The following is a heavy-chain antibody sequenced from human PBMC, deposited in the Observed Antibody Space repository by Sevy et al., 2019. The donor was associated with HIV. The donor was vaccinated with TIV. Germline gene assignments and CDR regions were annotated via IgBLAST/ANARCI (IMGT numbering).Heavy chain of an antibody. J-gene: IGHJ4*02. D-gene: IGHD5-12*01. Sequence: ASVKVSCKASGYTFPSYGINWVRQAPGQGREWMGWISEYRANANYAQKFQGRISLTTDRSTATAYMELTTLEPHATAVYFCASGRGGSFAYWGQGTRVTVSS. V-gene: IGHV1-18*01. CDR2: ISEYRANA. CDR3: ASGRGGSFAY. CDR1: GYTFPSYG.